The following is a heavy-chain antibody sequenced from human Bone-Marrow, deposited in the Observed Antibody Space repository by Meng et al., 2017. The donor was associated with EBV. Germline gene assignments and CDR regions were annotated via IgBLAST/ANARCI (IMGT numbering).Heavy chain of an antibody. Sequence: QGRAQPGGPGLLKPSWHRSITWAGLGGSFSCSHWNWIRQSPGKGLEWIGDINHSGNADYNPSLKSRVTISVDTSKNHFSLKLSSVTAADTAVYYCARGVWDHWGQGILVTVSS. D-gene: IGHD1-26*01. CDR2: INHSGNA. V-gene: IGHV4-34*01. CDR1: GGSFSCSH. CDR3: ARGVWDH. J-gene: IGHJ4*02.